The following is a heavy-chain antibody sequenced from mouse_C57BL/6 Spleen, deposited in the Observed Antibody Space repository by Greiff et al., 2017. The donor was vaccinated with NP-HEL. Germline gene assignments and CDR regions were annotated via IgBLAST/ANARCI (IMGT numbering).Heavy chain of an antibody. CDR1: GFTFSDYY. V-gene: IGHV5-16*01. CDR3: AREETHYFDY. Sequence: EVKLVESEGGLVQPGSSMKLSCTASGFTFSDYYMAWVRQVPEKGLEWVANINYDGSSTYYLDSLKSRFIISRDNAKNILYLQMSSLKSEDTATYYCAREETHYFDYWGQGTTLTVSS. CDR2: INYDGSST. J-gene: IGHJ2*01.